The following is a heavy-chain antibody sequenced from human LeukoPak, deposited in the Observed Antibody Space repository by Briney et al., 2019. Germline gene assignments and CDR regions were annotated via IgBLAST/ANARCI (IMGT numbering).Heavy chain of an antibody. CDR3: ARQSTSSWEN. V-gene: IGHV5-51*01. CDR2: IYPGDSET. J-gene: IGHJ4*02. D-gene: IGHD6-13*01. Sequence: GESLRISCKGSGYRFTTSWIAWVRQMPGKGLEWMGTIYPGDSETRYSPSFQGHVTISADKSISTAYLQWSSLKASDTATYYCARQSTSSWENWGQGTLVTVSS. CDR1: GYRFTTSW.